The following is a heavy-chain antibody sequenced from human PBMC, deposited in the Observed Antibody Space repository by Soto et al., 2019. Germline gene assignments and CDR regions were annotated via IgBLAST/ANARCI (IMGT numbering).Heavy chain of an antibody. Sequence: EVQLLESGGGLVQPGGSLRLSCAASGFTFSTYAMNWVRQAPGKGLEWVSGISGSGDSTYYADSVKGRFTVSRDNSRNTLYLQMNRLGAEDTAVFYCAKERSSGWSLDYWGQGSLFTVSS. V-gene: IGHV3-23*01. CDR1: GFTFSTYA. J-gene: IGHJ4*02. CDR3: AKERSSGWSLDY. CDR2: ISGSGDST. D-gene: IGHD6-19*01.